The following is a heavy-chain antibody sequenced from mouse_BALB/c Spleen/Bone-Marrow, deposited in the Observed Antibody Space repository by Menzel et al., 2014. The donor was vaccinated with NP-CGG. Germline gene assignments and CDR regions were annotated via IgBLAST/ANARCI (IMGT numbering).Heavy chain of an antibody. V-gene: IGHV1-37*01. CDR1: GYSFTGYF. CDR3: GVHYYYGSSDFDY. Sequence: EVQLQQSGPELVKPGASVKISCKASGYSFTGYFMNWVKQSPGKSLEWIGRINPYNGDTFNNQKFKGKATLTVDKSSSTAHMELLSLTSEDSAVYYCGVHYYYGSSDFDYWGQGTTLTVSS. CDR2: INPYNGDT. J-gene: IGHJ2*01. D-gene: IGHD1-1*01.